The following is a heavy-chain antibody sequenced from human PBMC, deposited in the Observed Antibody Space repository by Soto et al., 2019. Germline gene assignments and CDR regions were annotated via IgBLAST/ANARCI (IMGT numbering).Heavy chain of an antibody. CDR3: AKSRPVLYDYIWGSYRHDAFDI. V-gene: IGHV3-23*01. Sequence: GGSLSLSCAASGFTFSSYAMSWVRQAPGKGLEWVSAISGSGGSTYYADSVKGRFTISRDNSKNTLYLQMNSLRAEDTAVYYCAKSRPVLYDYIWGSYRHDAFDIWGQGTMVTVSS. CDR2: ISGSGGST. D-gene: IGHD3-16*02. CDR1: GFTFSSYA. J-gene: IGHJ3*02.